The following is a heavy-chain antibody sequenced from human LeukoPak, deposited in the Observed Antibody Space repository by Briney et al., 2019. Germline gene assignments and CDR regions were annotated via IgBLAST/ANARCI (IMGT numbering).Heavy chain of an antibody. CDR2: IHANGNT. CDR1: SASVSSNY. CDR3: ARLAAAAASITYHYFDV. Sequence: SETLSLTCTVSSASVSSNYWSWIRHSPGMGLEWIAYIHANGNTNYNPSLKSRVTISLDTSKNQFSLKLSSMAAADTAIYYCARLAAAAASITYHYFDVWGRGTLVTVSS. D-gene: IGHD6-13*01. J-gene: IGHJ2*01. V-gene: IGHV4-4*09.